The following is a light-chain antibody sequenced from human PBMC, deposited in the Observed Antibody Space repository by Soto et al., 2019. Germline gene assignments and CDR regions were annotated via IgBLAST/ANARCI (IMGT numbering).Light chain of an antibody. CDR3: HSYDSSLSCWV. Sequence: QSVLTQPPSVSGAPGQTVIISCSGSSSNIGAPYDVHWYQQLPGTAPKLLIYGNTNRPSGVPDRFSGSRSGTSASLAITGLQAEDEADYYCHSYDSSLSCWVFGGGTKLTVL. J-gene: IGLJ3*02. CDR1: SSNIGAPYD. V-gene: IGLV1-40*01. CDR2: GNT.